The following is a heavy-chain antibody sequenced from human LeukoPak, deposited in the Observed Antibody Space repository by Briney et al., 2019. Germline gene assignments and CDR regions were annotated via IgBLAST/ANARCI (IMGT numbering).Heavy chain of an antibody. J-gene: IGHJ4*02. CDR2: FYHSGST. Sequence: SETLSLTCTVSGYSISSGYYWGWIRQPPGKGLEWIGNFYHSGSTYYNPSLKSRVTMSVDTSKNQFSLKLSSVTAADTAVYYCARSSGSLFDYWGQGTLVTVSS. V-gene: IGHV4-38-2*02. CDR3: ARSSGSLFDY. CDR1: GYSISSGYY. D-gene: IGHD1-26*01.